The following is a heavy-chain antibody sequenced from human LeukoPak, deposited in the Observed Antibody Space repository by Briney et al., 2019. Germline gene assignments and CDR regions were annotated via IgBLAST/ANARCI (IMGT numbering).Heavy chain of an antibody. V-gene: IGHV3-30-3*01. CDR2: ISLDGNNK. CDR1: GFTFSSYA. D-gene: IGHD3-10*01. Sequence: GGSLRLSCAASGFTFSSYAIHWVRQAPGKGLEWVAVISLDGNNKYYADSVKGRFTISRDNSKNTLYLQMNTLGPEDTAVYYCATALKNVLLWFGEFLVYWGQGTLVTVSS. CDR3: ATALKNVLLWFGEFLVY. J-gene: IGHJ4*02.